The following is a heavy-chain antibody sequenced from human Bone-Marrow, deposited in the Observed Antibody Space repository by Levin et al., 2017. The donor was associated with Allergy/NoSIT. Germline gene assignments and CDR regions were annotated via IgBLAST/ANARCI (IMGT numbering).Heavy chain of an antibody. CDR1: GFTFNNYA. CDR2: IIGSGGRT. V-gene: IGHV3-23*01. CDR3: AKDRAAYGSGWFGWPFDS. Sequence: RSGGSLRLSCVASGFTFNNYAMTWVRQAPGKGLEWVSSIIGSGGRTYYADSVKGRFTISRDNSKNTLYLEMNSLRDEETAVYYCAKDRAAYGSGWFGWPFDSWGQGTLVTVSA. J-gene: IGHJ4*02. D-gene: IGHD6-19*01.